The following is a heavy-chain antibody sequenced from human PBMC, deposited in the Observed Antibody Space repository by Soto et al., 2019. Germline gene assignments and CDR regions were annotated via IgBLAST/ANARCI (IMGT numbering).Heavy chain of an antibody. Sequence: SETLSLTCTVSGGSISSSSYYWGWIRQPPGKGLEWIGSIYYSGSTYYNPSLKSRVTISVDTSKNQFSLKLSSVTAADTAVYYCGSSFWSGSDYYYYGMDVWGQGTTVTVSS. CDR2: IYYSGST. CDR1: GGSISSSSYY. CDR3: GSSFWSGSDYYYYGMDV. V-gene: IGHV4-39*01. D-gene: IGHD3-3*01. J-gene: IGHJ6*02.